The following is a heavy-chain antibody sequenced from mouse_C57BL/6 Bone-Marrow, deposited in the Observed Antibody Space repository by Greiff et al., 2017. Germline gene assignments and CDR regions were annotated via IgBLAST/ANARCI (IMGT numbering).Heavy chain of an antibody. CDR2: INPNNGGT. Sequence: EVQLQQSGPELVKPGASVKISCKASGYTFTDYYMNWVKQSHGKSLEWIGDINPNNGGTSYNQKFKGKATLTVDKSSSTAYMELRSLTSEDSAVYYCARHSNCVRWGQGTLVTVSA. CDR1: GYTFTDYY. CDR3: ARHSNCVR. V-gene: IGHV1-26*01. D-gene: IGHD2-5*01. J-gene: IGHJ3*01.